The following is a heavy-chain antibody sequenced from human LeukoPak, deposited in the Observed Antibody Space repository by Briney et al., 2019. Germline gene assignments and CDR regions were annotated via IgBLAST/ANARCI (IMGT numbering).Heavy chain of an antibody. D-gene: IGHD3-22*01. CDR1: GGSISSGGYY. V-gene: IGHV4-31*03. Sequence: SETLSLTCTVSGGSISSGGYYWSWIRQHPGKGLEWIGYIYYSGSTYYNPSLKSRVTISVDTSKNQFSLKLSSVTAADTAVYYCARDNPDDSSGYSQVAGYFDYWGQGTLVTVSS. CDR3: ARDNPDDSSGYSQVAGYFDY. CDR2: IYYSGST. J-gene: IGHJ4*02.